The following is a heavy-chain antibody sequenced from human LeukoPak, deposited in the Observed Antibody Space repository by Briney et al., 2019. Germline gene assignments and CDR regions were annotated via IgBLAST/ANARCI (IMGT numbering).Heavy chain of an antibody. CDR2: IIPIFGTA. Sequence: ASVKVSCKASGGTFSSYAISWVRQAPGQGLEWMGRIIPIFGTANYAQKFQGRVTITTDESTSTAYMELSSLGSEDTAVYYCARVADTAMEYYFDYWGQGTLVTVSS. D-gene: IGHD5-18*01. J-gene: IGHJ4*02. CDR3: ARVADTAMEYYFDY. V-gene: IGHV1-69*05. CDR1: GGTFSSYA.